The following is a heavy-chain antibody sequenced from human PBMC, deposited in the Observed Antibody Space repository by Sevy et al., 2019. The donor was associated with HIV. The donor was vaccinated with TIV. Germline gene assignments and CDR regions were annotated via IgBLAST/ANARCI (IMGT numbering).Heavy chain of an antibody. CDR2: INSDGKIK. V-gene: IGHV3-74*01. Sequence: GGSLRLSCAASGFTLSIYWMHWVRQVPGKGLVWVSHINSDGKIKRYADSVEDRFTISRDNAEKTVYLQMNSLRADDTAVYYCVRGSTGTFGHWGQGTLVTVSS. J-gene: IGHJ4*02. CDR1: GFTLSIYW. D-gene: IGHD3-9*01. CDR3: VRGSTGTFGH.